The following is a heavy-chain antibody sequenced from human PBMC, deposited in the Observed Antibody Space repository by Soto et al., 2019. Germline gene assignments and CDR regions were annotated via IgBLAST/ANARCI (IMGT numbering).Heavy chain of an antibody. CDR2: IYQSGST. D-gene: IGHD3-22*01. J-gene: IGHJ5*02. CDR1: GGSITTGDYS. CDR3: ARGRSTSGYPNFDP. V-gene: IGHV4-30-2*06. Sequence: SETLSLTCTVSGGSITTGDYSWNWIRQSPGKGLEWAGYIYQSGSTYYNPSLKSRATISVDRSRNSFSLKLSSVTAADTGVYYCARGRSTSGYPNFDPWGQGTLVTVSS.